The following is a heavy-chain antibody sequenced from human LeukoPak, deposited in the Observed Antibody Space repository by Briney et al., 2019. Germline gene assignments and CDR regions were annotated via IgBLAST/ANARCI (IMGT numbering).Heavy chain of an antibody. Sequence: GASVKVSCKASGYTFTGYYMHWVRQAPGQGLEWIGRINPNSGGTNYAQKFQGRVTMTRDTSISTAYMELSRLRSDDTAVYYCARDPDYGDYAFTNDYWGQGTLVTVSS. V-gene: IGHV1-2*06. CDR2: INPNSGGT. D-gene: IGHD4-17*01. J-gene: IGHJ4*02. CDR3: ARDPDYGDYAFTNDY. CDR1: GYTFTGYY.